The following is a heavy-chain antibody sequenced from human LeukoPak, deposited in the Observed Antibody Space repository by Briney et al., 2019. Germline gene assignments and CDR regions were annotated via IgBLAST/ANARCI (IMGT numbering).Heavy chain of an antibody. CDR1: GFTFSSYA. CDR3: AKSDDSSGYYLFDY. J-gene: IGHJ4*02. CDR2: ISGSGGST. Sequence: GSLRLSCAASGFTFSSYAMSWVRQAPGKGLEWVSAISGSGGSTYYADSVKGRFAISRDNSKNTLYLQMNSLRAEDTAVYYCAKSDDSSGYYLFDYWGQGTLVTVSS. D-gene: IGHD3-22*01. V-gene: IGHV3-23*01.